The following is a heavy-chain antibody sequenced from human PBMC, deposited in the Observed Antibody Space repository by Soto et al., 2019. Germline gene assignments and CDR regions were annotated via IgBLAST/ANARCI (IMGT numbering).Heavy chain of an antibody. CDR2: IWYDGSNK. V-gene: IGHV3-33*01. CDR1: GFTFSSYG. J-gene: IGHJ6*03. CDR3: ARDRQGYIAAAGTDYYNYYMDV. Sequence: PGWSLRLSCAASGFTFSSYGMHWVRQAPGKGLEWVAVIWYDGSNKYYADSVKGRFTISRDNSKNTLYLQMNSLRAEDTAVYYCARDRQGYIAAAGTDYYNYYMDVWGKGTTVTAP. D-gene: IGHD6-13*01.